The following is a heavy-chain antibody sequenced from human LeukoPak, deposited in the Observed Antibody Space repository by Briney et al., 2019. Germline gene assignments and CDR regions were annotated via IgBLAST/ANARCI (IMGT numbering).Heavy chain of an antibody. CDR3: ARGGRYCSGGSCSD. CDR2: IYTSGST. CDR1: GGSISSGSYY. V-gene: IGHV4-61*02. D-gene: IGHD2-15*01. Sequence: PSQTLSLTCTVSGGSISSGSYYWSWIRQPAGKGLEWIGRIYTSGSTNYNPSLKSRVTISVDTSKNQFSLKLSSVTAADTAVYYCARGGRYCSGGSCSDWGQGTLVTVSS. J-gene: IGHJ4*02.